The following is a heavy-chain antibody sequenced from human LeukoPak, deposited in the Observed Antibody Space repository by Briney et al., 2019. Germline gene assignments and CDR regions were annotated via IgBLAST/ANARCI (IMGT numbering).Heavy chain of an antibody. CDR3: AKAWSYYLDH. D-gene: IGHD2-8*02. CDR2: ISGGGDKT. Sequence: GGSLRLSCEASGFGFSHTAMNWVRQAPGKGPELVSFISGGGDKTHYTDSVKGRFTISRDNTKNTLYLQMNSLRAEDTATYYCAKAWSYYLDHWGRGTLVTVPS. V-gene: IGHV3-23*01. CDR1: GFGFSHTA. J-gene: IGHJ4*02.